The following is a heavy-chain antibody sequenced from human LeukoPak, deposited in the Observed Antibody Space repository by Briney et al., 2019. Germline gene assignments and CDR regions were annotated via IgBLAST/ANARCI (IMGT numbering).Heavy chain of an antibody. V-gene: IGHV3-74*03. J-gene: IGHJ4*02. Sequence: PGGSLRLSCAASGFSFSPTWMHWVRQPPGQGLVWVARITSDGTSISYAESVKGRFTISRDNAKTTLLLQMDSVRAEDSAVYYCVRGNTWFFDFWGQGTSVIVSS. CDR1: GFSFSPTW. CDR3: VRGNTWFFDF. D-gene: IGHD3-9*01. CDR2: ITSDGTSI.